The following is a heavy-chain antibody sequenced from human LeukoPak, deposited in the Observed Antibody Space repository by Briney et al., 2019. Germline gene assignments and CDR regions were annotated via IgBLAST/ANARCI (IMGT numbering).Heavy chain of an antibody. CDR1: GYTFTSCD. Sequence: ASVKVSCKASGYTFTSCDINWVRQATGQGLEWMGWMNPNSGDTHYAQKFQGRVTMTRDSSINAAYMELTRLRSDDTAVYYCARVKYDFWSGYYYYWGQGTLVTVSS. D-gene: IGHD3-3*01. V-gene: IGHV1-2*02. CDR3: ARVKYDFWSGYYYY. CDR2: MNPNSGDT. J-gene: IGHJ4*02.